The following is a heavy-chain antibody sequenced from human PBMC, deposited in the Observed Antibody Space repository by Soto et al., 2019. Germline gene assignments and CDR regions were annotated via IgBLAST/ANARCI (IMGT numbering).Heavy chain of an antibody. Sequence: HLVESGGGLIKPGGSLRLSCAASGFTFSNAWMSWVRQAPGKGLEWVGRIKGEADGGTTDYAAPVKGRLTISRDHSKDTLYLQMNSLKTEDTAVYYCTTGLSNGYYNFDYWGQGTPVTVSS. V-gene: IGHV3-15*01. CDR1: GFTFSNAW. CDR2: IKGEADGGTT. CDR3: TTGLSNGYYNFDY. J-gene: IGHJ4*02. D-gene: IGHD3-22*01.